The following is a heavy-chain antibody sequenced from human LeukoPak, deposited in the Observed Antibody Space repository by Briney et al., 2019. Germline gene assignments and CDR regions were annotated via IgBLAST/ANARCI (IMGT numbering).Heavy chain of an antibody. CDR2: IYPGDSDT. D-gene: IGHD3-22*01. Sequence: GESLKIPCKGSGYIFTSYWIGWVRQMPGKGLEWMGIIYPGDSDTRYSPSFQGQVTISADKSISTAYLQWSSLKASDTAMYYCARHYYYDSSGYYYRGYEFDYWGQGTLVTVSS. V-gene: IGHV5-51*01. J-gene: IGHJ4*02. CDR3: ARHYYYDSSGYYYRGYEFDY. CDR1: GYIFTSYW.